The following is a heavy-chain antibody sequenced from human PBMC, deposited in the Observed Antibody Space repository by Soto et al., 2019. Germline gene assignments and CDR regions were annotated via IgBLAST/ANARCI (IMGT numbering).Heavy chain of an antibody. J-gene: IGHJ3*02. Sequence: SETLSLTCTVSGGSISSSTYYWGWIRQPPGKGLEWIASIYYSGRTHYNPSLESRVTISVDKSKNQFSLRLCSVTAADTAVYYCARDRPYYYDSSGYPRAERNAFDIWGQGTMVTVSS. D-gene: IGHD3-22*01. CDR2: IYYSGRT. V-gene: IGHV4-39*07. CDR3: ARDRPYYYDSSGYPRAERNAFDI. CDR1: GGSISSSTYY.